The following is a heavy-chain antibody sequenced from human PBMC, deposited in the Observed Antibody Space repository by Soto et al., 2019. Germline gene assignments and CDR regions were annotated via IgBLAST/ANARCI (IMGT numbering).Heavy chain of an antibody. CDR1: GYTFTSYG. D-gene: IGHD3-22*01. CDR2: ISAYNGNT. CDR3: ARETMIVVVTSPNAFDI. Sequence: ASVKVSCKASGYTFTSYGISWVRQAPGQGLEWMGWISAYNGNTNYAQKLQGRVTMTTDTSTSTAYMELRSLRSDDTAVYYCARETMIVVVTSPNAFDIWGQGTMVTVSS. J-gene: IGHJ3*02. V-gene: IGHV1-18*01.